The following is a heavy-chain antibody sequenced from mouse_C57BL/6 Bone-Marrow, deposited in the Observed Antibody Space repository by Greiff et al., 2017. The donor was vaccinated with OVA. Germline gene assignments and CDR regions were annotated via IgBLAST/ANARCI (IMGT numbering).Heavy chain of an antibody. CDR2: IHPNSGST. J-gene: IGHJ3*01. D-gene: IGHD2-3*01. CDR3: ARGWWLLPCAY. CDR1: GYTFTSYW. Sequence: VQLQQPGAELVKPGASVKLSCKASGYTFTSYWMHWVKQRPGQGLEWIGMIHPNSGSTNYNEKFKSKATLTVDKSSSTAYMQLSSLTSEDSAVYYCARGWWLLPCAYWGQGTLVTVSA. V-gene: IGHV1-64*01.